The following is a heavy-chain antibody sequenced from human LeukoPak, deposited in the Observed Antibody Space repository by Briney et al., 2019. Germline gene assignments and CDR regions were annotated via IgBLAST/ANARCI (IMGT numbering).Heavy chain of an antibody. V-gene: IGHV4-34*01. CDR2: IYYSGST. CDR3: ARRLNCSGGSCYWALFDY. J-gene: IGHJ4*02. CDR1: GGSFGGYY. Sequence: SETLSLTCAVYGGSFGGYYWSWIRQPPGKGLEWIGSIYYSGSTYYNPSLKSRVTISVDTSKNQFSLKLSSVTAADTAVYYCARRLNCSGGSCYWALFDYWGQGTLVTVSS. D-gene: IGHD2-15*01.